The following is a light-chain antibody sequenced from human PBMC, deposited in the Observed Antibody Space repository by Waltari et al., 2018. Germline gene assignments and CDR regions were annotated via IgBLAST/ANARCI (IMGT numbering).Light chain of an antibody. CDR2: GVS. CDR1: SNDVGFYNY. Sequence: QSALTQPASVSGSPGQSITISCTGTSNDVGFYNYVSWYQQNPGKAPKLMIFGVSNRPSGVSHRFSCSKSGNTASLTISGLQTEDEADYYCSSYTSSSSLAFGGGTKVTVL. J-gene: IGLJ3*02. V-gene: IGLV2-14*03. CDR3: SSYTSSSSLA.